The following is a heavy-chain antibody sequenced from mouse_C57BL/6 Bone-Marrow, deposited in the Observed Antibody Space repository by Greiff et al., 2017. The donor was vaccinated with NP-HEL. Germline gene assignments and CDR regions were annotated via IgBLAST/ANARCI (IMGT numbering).Heavy chain of an antibody. Sequence: VKLQQPGAELVKPGASVKLSCKASGYTFTSYWMHWVKQRPGQGLEWIGMIHPNSGSTNYNEKFKSKATLTVDKSSSTAYMQLSSLTSEDSAVYYCAREGKGPLAYWGQGTLVTVSA. CDR3: AREGKGPLAY. J-gene: IGHJ3*01. CDR2: IHPNSGST. CDR1: GYTFTSYW. D-gene: IGHD2-1*01. V-gene: IGHV1-64*01.